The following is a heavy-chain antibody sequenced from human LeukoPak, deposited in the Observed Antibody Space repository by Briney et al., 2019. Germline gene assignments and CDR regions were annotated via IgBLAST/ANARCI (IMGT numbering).Heavy chain of an antibody. V-gene: IGHV3-30*03. CDR3: AAAISSRSLGY. CDR2: ISYDGSNK. CDR1: GFTFSSYG. D-gene: IGHD6-13*01. J-gene: IGHJ4*02. Sequence: GGSLRLSCAASGFTFSSYGMHWVRQAPGKGLEWVAVISYDGSNKYYADSVKGRFTISRDNSKNTLYLQMNSLRAEDTAVYYCAAAISSRSLGYWGQGTLVTVSS.